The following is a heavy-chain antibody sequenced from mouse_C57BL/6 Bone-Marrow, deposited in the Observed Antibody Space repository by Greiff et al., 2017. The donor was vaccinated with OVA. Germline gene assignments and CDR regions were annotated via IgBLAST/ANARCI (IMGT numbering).Heavy chain of an antibody. J-gene: IGHJ4*01. CDR3: ARGGYGSNYAMDY. Sequence: VQLKQSGAELVRPGSSVKMSCKTSGYTFTSYGINWVKQRPGQGLEWIGYIYIGNGYTEYNEKFKGKATLTADKSSSTAYMQLNSLTSEDSAVYFGARGGYGSNYAMDYWGQGTSVTVSS. CDR1: GYTFTSYG. V-gene: IGHV1-58*01. CDR2: IYIGNGYT. D-gene: IGHD1-1*01.